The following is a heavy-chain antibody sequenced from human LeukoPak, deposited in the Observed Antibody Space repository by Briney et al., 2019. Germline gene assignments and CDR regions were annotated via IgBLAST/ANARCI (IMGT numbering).Heavy chain of an antibody. CDR2: IYYSGST. CDR1: GGSISSYY. CDR3: ARVRGFGGIIVYDY. Sequence: SETLSLTCTVSGGSISSYYWSWIRQPPGKGLEWIGDIYYSGSTNYNPSLKSRVTISGDTSKNQFSLKLSSVTAADTAVYDCARVRGFGGIIVYDYWGQGTLVTVSS. D-gene: IGHD3-16*02. V-gene: IGHV4-59*01. J-gene: IGHJ4*02.